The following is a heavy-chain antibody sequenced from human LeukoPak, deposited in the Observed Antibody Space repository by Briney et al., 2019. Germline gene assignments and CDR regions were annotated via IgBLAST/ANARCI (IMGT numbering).Heavy chain of an antibody. J-gene: IGHJ4*02. Sequence: ASVEVSCKASGYTFTGYYMHWVRQAPGQGLEWMGWINPNSGGTNYAQKFQGRVTMTRDTSISTAYMELSRLRSDDTAVYYCARLLREMATAFDYWGQGTLVTVSS. CDR3: ARLLREMATAFDY. V-gene: IGHV1-2*02. CDR1: GYTFTGYY. D-gene: IGHD5-24*01. CDR2: INPNSGGT.